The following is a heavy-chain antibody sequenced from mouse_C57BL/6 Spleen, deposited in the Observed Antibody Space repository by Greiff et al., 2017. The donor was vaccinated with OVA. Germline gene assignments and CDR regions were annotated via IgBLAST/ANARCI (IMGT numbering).Heavy chain of an antibody. J-gene: IGHJ4*01. CDR3: ARGHYGSSYYAMDY. Sequence: EVMLVESGGGLVKPGGSLKLSCAASGFTFSDYGMHWFRQAPEKGLEWVAYISSGSSTIYYADTVKGRFTISRDNAKNTLFLQMTSLRSEDTAMYYCARGHYGSSYYAMDYWGQGTSVTVSS. CDR2: ISSGSSTI. D-gene: IGHD1-1*01. V-gene: IGHV5-17*01. CDR1: GFTFSDYG.